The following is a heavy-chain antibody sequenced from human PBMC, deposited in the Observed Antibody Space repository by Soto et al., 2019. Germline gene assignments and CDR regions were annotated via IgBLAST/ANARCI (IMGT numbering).Heavy chain of an antibody. Sequence: LRLSCAASGFTFSSYAMHWVRQAPGKGLEWVAVISYDGSNKYYADSVKGRFTISRDNSKNTLYLQMNSLRAEDTAVYYCARGDAIQLWPLFDYWGQGTLVTVSS. J-gene: IGHJ4*02. V-gene: IGHV3-30-3*01. CDR3: ARGDAIQLWPLFDY. CDR2: ISYDGSNK. CDR1: GFTFSSYA. D-gene: IGHD5-18*01.